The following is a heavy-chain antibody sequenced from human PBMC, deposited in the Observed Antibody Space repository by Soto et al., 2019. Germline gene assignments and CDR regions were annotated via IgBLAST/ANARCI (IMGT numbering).Heavy chain of an antibody. J-gene: IGHJ3*02. CDR3: ESRVIRSSRAFDI. V-gene: IGHV3-23*01. Sequence: SGGSLRLSCAASGFAFSSHPMSWVRQAPEKGLEWVAGISDGGDLTYNADSVRGRFTISRDNSRNTLYLQMNSLRAEDTAVYYCESRVIRSSRAFDIWGQGTVVTVSS. D-gene: IGHD3-10*01. CDR1: GFAFSSHP. CDR2: ISDGGDLT.